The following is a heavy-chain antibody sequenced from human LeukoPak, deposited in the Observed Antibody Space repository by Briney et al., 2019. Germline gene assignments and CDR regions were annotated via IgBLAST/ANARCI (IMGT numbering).Heavy chain of an antibody. V-gene: IGHV3-23*01. J-gene: IGHJ4*02. D-gene: IGHD3-3*01. CDR2: ISGSGGST. Sequence: GGSLRLSCAASGFTFSSYAMSWVRQAPGKGLEGVSAISGSGGSTYYADSVKGRFTISRANPKHTMYLQMNSMRAEATAVYFCAERGVVIRVFLGGLHKEAYYFESWGQGALVTVS. CDR3: AERGVVIRVFLGGLHKEAYYFES. CDR1: GFTFSSYA.